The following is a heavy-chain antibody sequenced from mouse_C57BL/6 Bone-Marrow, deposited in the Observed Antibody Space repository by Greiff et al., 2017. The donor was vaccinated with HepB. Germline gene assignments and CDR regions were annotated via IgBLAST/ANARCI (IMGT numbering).Heavy chain of an antibody. Sequence: EVQLQQSGPELVKPGASVKISCKASGYTFTDYYMDWVKQSHGKSLEWIGDIHPNNGGTIYNQKFKGKATLTVDKSSSTAYMELRSLPSEDSTVYYCARKGETIDYYGKDWCFDVWGTGTTVTVSS. CDR1: GYTFTDYY. D-gene: IGHD1-1*01. J-gene: IGHJ1*03. CDR3: ARKGETIDYYGKDWCFDV. CDR2: IHPNNGGT. V-gene: IGHV1-18*01.